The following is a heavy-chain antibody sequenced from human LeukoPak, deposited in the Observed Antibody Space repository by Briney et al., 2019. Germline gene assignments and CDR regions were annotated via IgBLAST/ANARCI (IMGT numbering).Heavy chain of an antibody. J-gene: IGHJ4*02. CDR2: IYYSGST. CDR3: ARVGDYYDSSY. D-gene: IGHD3-22*01. CDR1: GGSISSGDYY. V-gene: IGHV4-30-4*08. Sequence: SETLSLTCTVSGGSISSGDYYWSWIRQPPGKGLEWIGYIYYSGSTYYNPSLKSRVTISVDTSKNQFSLKLSSVTAADTAVYYCARVGDYYDSSYWGQGTLVTVSS.